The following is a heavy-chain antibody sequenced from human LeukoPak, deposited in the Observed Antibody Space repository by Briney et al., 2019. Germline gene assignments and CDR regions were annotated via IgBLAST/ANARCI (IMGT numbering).Heavy chain of an antibody. V-gene: IGHV3-23*01. CDR3: AKDPTVYTYYYGMDV. Sequence: GGSLRLSCAASGFTFSSYAMNWARQAPGKGLEWVSAISGSGGSTYYADSVKGRFTISRDDSKNMLYLQMNSLKADDTALYYCAKDPTVYTYYYGMDVWGQGTTVTVSS. CDR2: ISGSGGST. D-gene: IGHD5/OR15-5a*01. CDR1: GFTFSSYA. J-gene: IGHJ6*02.